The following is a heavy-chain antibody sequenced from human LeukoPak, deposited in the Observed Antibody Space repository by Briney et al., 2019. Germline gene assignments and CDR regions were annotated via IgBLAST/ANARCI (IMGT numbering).Heavy chain of an antibody. CDR1: GFTVSNNY. J-gene: IGHJ4*02. V-gene: IGHV3-53*01. CDR3: TGSMVRGVIIAFDY. CDR2: IYSGGST. Sequence: PGGSLRLSCAASGFTVSNNYMSWVRQAPGKGLEWVSVIYSGGSTYYAESVKGRFTISGDNSKNTLCLQMNSLRAEDTAVYYCTGSMVRGVIIAFDYWGQGTLVTVSS. D-gene: IGHD3-10*01.